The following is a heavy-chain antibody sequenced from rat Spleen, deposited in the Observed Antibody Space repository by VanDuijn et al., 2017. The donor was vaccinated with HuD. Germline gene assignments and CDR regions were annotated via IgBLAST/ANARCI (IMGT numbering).Heavy chain of an antibody. D-gene: IGHD1-12*02. V-gene: IGHV3-1*01. Sequence: EVQLQESGPGLVKPSQSLSLTCSVTGYSITSNYWGWIRKFPGNKMEWIGHISYSGSTSYNPSLKSRISITRDTSRNQFFLQLNSVTTEDTATYYCARWDYYDGTYGVMDAWGQGASVTVSS. J-gene: IGHJ4*01. CDR2: ISYSGST. CDR3: ARWDYYDGTYGVMDA. CDR1: GYSITSNY.